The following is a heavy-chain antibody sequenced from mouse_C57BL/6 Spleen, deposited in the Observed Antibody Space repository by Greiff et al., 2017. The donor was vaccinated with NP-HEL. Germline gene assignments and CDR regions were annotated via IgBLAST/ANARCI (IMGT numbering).Heavy chain of an antibody. CDR1: GYTFTSYW. CDR2: IDPSDSYT. Sequence: VQLQESGAELVMPGASVKLSCKASGYTFTSYWMHWVKQRPGQGLEWIGEIDPSDSYTNYNQKFKGKSTLTVDKSSSTAYMQLSSLTSEDSAVYYCARRDYLYYYAMDYWGQGTSVTVSS. CDR3: ARRDYLYYYAMDY. D-gene: IGHD1-1*01. J-gene: IGHJ4*01. V-gene: IGHV1-69*01.